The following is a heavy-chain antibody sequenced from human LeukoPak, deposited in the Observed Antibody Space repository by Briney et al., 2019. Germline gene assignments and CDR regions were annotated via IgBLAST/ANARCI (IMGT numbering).Heavy chain of an antibody. J-gene: IGHJ4*02. CDR2: IVVGSGNT. Sequence: SVKVSCKASGFTFSNSAVQWVRQARGQRLEWIGWIVVGSGNTNYAQKFQERVTITRDMSTSTAYMELSSLRSEDTAVYYCTSDPTFYSGRYCFDYWGKGTLVTVSS. D-gene: IGHD1-26*01. CDR1: GFTFSNSA. CDR3: TSDPTFYSGRYCFDY. V-gene: IGHV1-58*01.